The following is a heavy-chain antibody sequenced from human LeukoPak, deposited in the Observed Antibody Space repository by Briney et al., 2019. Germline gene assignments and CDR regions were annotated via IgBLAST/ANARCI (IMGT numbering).Heavy chain of an antibody. Sequence: SETLSLTCTVSGGSVSSSSYYWGWIRQPPGTGLECIGNMYYSGSTYYNPSLKSRVTISVDTSKNQFSLKLSSVTAADTAVYYCAGIYCSGGSCYLRYWGQGTLVTVSS. J-gene: IGHJ4*02. CDR1: GGSVSSSSYY. CDR3: AGIYCSGGSCYLRY. CDR2: MYYSGST. V-gene: IGHV4-39*01. D-gene: IGHD2-15*01.